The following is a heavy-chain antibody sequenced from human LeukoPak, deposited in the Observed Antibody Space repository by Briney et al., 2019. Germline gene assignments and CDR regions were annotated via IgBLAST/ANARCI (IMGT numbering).Heavy chain of an antibody. CDR2: INHSGRT. CDR1: GGSFSGYF. J-gene: IGHJ4*02. CDR3: ARGQFQRDY. V-gene: IGHV4-34*01. Sequence: KPSETLSLTCAVYGGSFSGYFWGWIRQPPGKGLEWIGEINHSGRTNYNPSLKSRVTISVDTSKNQFSLNLNSVTAADTAVYYCARGQFQRDYWGQGTLVTVSS.